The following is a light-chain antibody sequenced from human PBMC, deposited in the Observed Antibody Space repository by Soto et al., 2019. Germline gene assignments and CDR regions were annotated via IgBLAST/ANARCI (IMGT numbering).Light chain of an antibody. V-gene: IGLV2-8*01. CDR3: SAYAGSNNFV. CDR1: SGDVGAYDY. Sequence: QSALTQPPSASGSPGQSVAISCTGTSGDVGAYDYVCWYQQHLGKAPKLIIYEVSQRPSGVPDRFSGSKSGNTASLTVSGLQTEDEADYYCSAYAGSNNFVFGSGTKVTVL. J-gene: IGLJ1*01. CDR2: EVS.